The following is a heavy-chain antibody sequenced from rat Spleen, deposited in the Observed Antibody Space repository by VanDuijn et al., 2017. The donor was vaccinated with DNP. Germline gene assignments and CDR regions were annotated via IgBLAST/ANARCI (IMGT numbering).Heavy chain of an antibody. CDR3: ARGPNYGTYADYFDY. CDR1: GFNFNDYW. CDR2: INKDSTSI. V-gene: IGHV4-2*01. D-gene: IGHD2-1*01. Sequence: EVKLVESGGGLVQSGRSLKLSCAASGFNFNDYWMGWVRQAPGKGLECIGDINKDSTSINYCPSLRGKFTISRANAQNTLYLQTTRLGSEDTAIYYCARGPNYGTYADYFDYWGQGVMVTVSS. J-gene: IGHJ2*01.